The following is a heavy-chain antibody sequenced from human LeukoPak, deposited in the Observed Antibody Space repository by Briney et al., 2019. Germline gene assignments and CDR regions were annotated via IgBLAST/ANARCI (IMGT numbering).Heavy chain of an antibody. Sequence: SETLSLTCAVYGGSFSGNYWSWIRQPPGKGLEWIGEINHRGSTNYNPSLKSRVTISVDTSKNQFSLRLSSVTAADTAVYYCARGDNYGHRYWGQGNLVTVSS. CDR2: INHRGST. CDR3: ARGDNYGHRY. CDR1: GGSFSGNY. J-gene: IGHJ4*02. D-gene: IGHD4-17*01. V-gene: IGHV4-34*01.